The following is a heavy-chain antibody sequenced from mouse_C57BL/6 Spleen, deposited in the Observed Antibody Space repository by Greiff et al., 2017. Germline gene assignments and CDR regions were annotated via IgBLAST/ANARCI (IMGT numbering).Heavy chain of an antibody. CDR1: GFSLTSYG. CDR3: ARIGGAAMDY. V-gene: IGHV2-2*01. Sequence: VKLMESGPGLVQPSQSLSTTCTVSGFSLTSYGVHWVRQSPGKGLEWLGVICSGGSTDYNAAFISRLSISKDNSKSQVFFKMNSLQADDTAIYYCARIGGAAMDYWGQGTSVTVSS. CDR2: ICSGGST. J-gene: IGHJ4*01.